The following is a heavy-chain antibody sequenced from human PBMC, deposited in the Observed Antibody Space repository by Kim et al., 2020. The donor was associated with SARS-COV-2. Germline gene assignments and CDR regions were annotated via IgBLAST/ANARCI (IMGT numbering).Heavy chain of an antibody. CDR1: GFTFSGSA. Sequence: GSLRLSCAASGFTFSGSAMHWVRQASGKGLEWVGRIRSKANSYATAYAASVKGRFTISRDDSKNTAYLQMNSLKTEDTAVYYCTILSGDYGRLVPPPLGYWGQGTLVTVSS. J-gene: IGHJ4*02. D-gene: IGHD4-17*01. CDR3: TILSGDYGRLVPPPLGY. CDR2: IRSKANSYAT. V-gene: IGHV3-73*01.